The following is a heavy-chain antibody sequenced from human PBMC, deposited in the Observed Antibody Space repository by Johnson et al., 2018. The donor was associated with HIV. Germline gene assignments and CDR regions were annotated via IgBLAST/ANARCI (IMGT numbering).Heavy chain of an antibody. D-gene: IGHD5-18*01. J-gene: IGHJ3*02. CDR1: GFTFSSYG. Sequence: QVQLVESGGGVVQPGRSLRLSCAASGFTFSSYGMHWVRQAPGKGLEWLAVISYDGSNQYYADSVKGRFTISRDNSKNTLYLQMNSLRAEVTAVYYCAKDLVDTAMDDAFDIWGQGTMVTVSS. CDR3: AKDLVDTAMDDAFDI. V-gene: IGHV3-30*18. CDR2: ISYDGSNQ.